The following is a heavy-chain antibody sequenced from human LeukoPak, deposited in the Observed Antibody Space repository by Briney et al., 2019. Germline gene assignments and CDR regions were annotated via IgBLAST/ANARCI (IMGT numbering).Heavy chain of an antibody. CDR1: GFTFSSYW. V-gene: IGHV3-7*01. Sequence: GGSLRLSCAASGFTFSSYWMSWVRQAPGKGLEWVANIKQDGSEKYYVDSVKGRFTISRDNAKNSLYLQMNSLRAEDTAVYYCARDAFIGGYSYGYGGFDYWGQGTLVTVSS. D-gene: IGHD5-18*01. J-gene: IGHJ4*02. CDR3: ARDAFIGGYSYGYGGFDY. CDR2: IKQDGSEK.